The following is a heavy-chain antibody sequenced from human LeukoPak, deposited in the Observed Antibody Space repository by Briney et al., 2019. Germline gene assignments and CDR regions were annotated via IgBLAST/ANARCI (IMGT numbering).Heavy chain of an antibody. Sequence: PGGSLRLSCAASGFTVSSNYMSWVRQAPGKGLEWVSVIYSGGSTYYADSVKGRFTISRDNSKNTLYLQMNSLRAEDTAVYYCARVEDDGGFRHCDYWGQGTLVTVSS. CDR2: IYSGGST. CDR1: GFTVSSNY. V-gene: IGHV3-53*01. D-gene: IGHD4-23*01. CDR3: ARVEDDGGFRHCDY. J-gene: IGHJ4*02.